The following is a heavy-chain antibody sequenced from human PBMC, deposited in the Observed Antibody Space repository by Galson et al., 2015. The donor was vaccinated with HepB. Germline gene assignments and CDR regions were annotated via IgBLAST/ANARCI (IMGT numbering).Heavy chain of an antibody. Sequence: SETLSLTCTVSGGSISSSSYYWGWIRQPPGKGLEWIGSIYYSGSTYYNPSLKSRVTISVDTSKNQFSLKLSSVTAADTAVYYCARGIVVVVAATLWFDPWGQGTLVTVSS. CDR2: IYYSGST. CDR1: GGSISSSSYY. V-gene: IGHV4-39*01. CDR3: ARGIVVVVAATLWFDP. D-gene: IGHD2-15*01. J-gene: IGHJ5*02.